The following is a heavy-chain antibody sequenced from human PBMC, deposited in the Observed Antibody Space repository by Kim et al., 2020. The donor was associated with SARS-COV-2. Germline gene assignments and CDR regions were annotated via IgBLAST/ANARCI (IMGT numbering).Heavy chain of an antibody. D-gene: IGHD4-17*01. CDR1: GGSISSSSYY. CDR3: ARHGDPVYGDYIPGMDV. V-gene: IGHV4-39*01. CDR2: IYYSGST. J-gene: IGHJ6*02. Sequence: SETLSLTCTVSGGSISSSSYYWGWIRQPPGKGLEWIGSIYYSGSTYYNPSLKSRVTISVDTSKNQFSLKLSSVTAADTAVYYCARHGDPVYGDYIPGMDVWGQGNTVTASS.